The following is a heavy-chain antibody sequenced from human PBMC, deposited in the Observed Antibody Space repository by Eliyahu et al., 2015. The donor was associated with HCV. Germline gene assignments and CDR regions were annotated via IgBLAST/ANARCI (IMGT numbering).Heavy chain of an antibody. D-gene: IGHD6-6*01. J-gene: IGHJ6*02. V-gene: IGHV1-2*02. CDR3: ARWRRSSPLYYYYGMDV. CDR2: INPNSGGT. Sequence: QVQLVQSGAEVKKPGASVKVSCKASGXXFTGYYXXWVRQAPGQGLEWMGWINPNSGGTNYAQKFQGRVTMTRDTSISTAYMELSRLRSDDTAVYYCARWRRSSPLYYYYGMDVWGQGTTVTVSS. CDR1: GXXFTGYY.